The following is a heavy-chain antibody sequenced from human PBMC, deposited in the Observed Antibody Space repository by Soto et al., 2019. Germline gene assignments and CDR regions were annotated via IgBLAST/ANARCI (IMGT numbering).Heavy chain of an antibody. V-gene: IGHV5-51*01. D-gene: IGHD6-6*01. Sequence: PGESLKISCKGSGYSFTSYWIGWVRQMPGKGLEWMGSIYPGDSDTRYSPSFQGQVTISDDKSISTAYLQWSSLKASDTAMYYCATTAGEQLANYYGMDVWGQGTTVTV. CDR1: GYSFTSYW. CDR3: ATTAGEQLANYYGMDV. J-gene: IGHJ6*02. CDR2: IYPGDSDT.